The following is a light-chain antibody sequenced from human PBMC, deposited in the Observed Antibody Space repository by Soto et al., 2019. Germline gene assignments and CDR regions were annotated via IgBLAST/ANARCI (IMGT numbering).Light chain of an antibody. CDR1: SSNIGGYNN. V-gene: IGLV2-23*01. J-gene: IGLJ1*01. CDR2: EGV. CDR3: CSYAGATTYV. Sequence: QSALTQPASVSGSPGQSITISCTGTSSNIGGYNNVSWYQQHPGKAPKFIIYEGVKRPSGVSDRFSGSTSGVTASLTISGLQAEDEAEYYCCSYAGATTYVFGSGTKLTVL.